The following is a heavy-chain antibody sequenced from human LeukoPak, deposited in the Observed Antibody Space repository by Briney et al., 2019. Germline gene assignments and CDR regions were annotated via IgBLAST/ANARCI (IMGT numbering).Heavy chain of an antibody. Sequence: GESLKISCAASGFTFSSFAMHWVRQAPGKGLEWVADIWYNGSNKYYAESVKGRFTISRDNSKNTLYLQMNSLRAEDTAVYYCAYDSSGYYYTPGDYWGQGTLVTVSS. J-gene: IGHJ4*02. CDR1: GFTFSSFA. CDR3: AYDSSGYYYTPGDY. V-gene: IGHV3-30*02. D-gene: IGHD3-22*01. CDR2: IWYNGSNK.